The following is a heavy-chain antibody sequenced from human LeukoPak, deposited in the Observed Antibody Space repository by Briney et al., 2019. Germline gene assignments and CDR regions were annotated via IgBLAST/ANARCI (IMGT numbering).Heavy chain of an antibody. CDR3: ARSYYDFWSGYSDYYYYYYMDV. CDR2: IYTSGSA. D-gene: IGHD3-3*01. V-gene: IGHV4-4*09. Sequence: SETLSLTCTVSGGSISSYYGSWIRQPPGKGLEWIGYIYTSGSANYNPSLKSRVTISVDTSKNQFSLKLRSVTAADTAVYYCARSYYDFWSGYSDYYYYYYMDVWGKGTTVTVSS. J-gene: IGHJ6*03. CDR1: GGSISSYY.